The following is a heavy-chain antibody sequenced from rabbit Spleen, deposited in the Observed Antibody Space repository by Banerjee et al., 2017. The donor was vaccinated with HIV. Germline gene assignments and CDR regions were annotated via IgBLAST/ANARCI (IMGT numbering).Heavy chain of an antibody. CDR1: GVSLNDKDV. D-gene: IGHD1-1*01. V-gene: IGHV1S45*01. Sequence: EQLEESGGGLVKPEGSLTLTCKASGVSLNDKDVMCWVRQAPGKGLEWIACIDAGSSGTTYYASWAKGRFTISKTSSTKVTLQMTSLTAADTATYFCARDLVAVIGWNFSLWGQGTLVTVS. CDR2: IDAGSSGTT. CDR3: ARDLVAVIGWNFSL. J-gene: IGHJ3*01.